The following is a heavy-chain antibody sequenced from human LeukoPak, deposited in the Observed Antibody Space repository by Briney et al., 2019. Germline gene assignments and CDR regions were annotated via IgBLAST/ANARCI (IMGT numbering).Heavy chain of an antibody. V-gene: IGHV1-46*01. Sequence: ASVKVSCKASGYTFTSYYMHWVRQAPGQGLEWMGIINPSGGSTSYAQKFQGRVTMTRDTSTSTVYMELSSLRSEDTAVYYWARAQLRLGELSLKRYYHGMDLWGQGTTVTVSS. CDR1: GYTFTSYY. D-gene: IGHD3-16*02. CDR2: INPSGGST. CDR3: ARAQLRLGELSLKRYYHGMDL. J-gene: IGHJ6*02.